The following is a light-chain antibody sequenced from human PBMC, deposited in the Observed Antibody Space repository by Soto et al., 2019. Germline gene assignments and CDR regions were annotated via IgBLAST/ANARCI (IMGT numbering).Light chain of an antibody. V-gene: IGKV3-15*01. CDR2: GAS. CDR3: QQYNNWPTT. CDR1: QSSSST. Sequence: IVITHSPSTLSVSPWSRATLSFRAKQSSSSTLAWYQQKPGQAPRLLIYGASTRATGVPARFSGSGSVTEFTLTISSLQSEDFAVYYCQQYNNWPTTFGQGTRLEIK. J-gene: IGKJ5*01.